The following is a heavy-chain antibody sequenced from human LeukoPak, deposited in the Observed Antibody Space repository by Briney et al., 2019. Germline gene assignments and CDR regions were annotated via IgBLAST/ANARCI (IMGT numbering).Heavy chain of an antibody. J-gene: IGHJ4*02. Sequence: QSGGSLRLSCAASGFTFSSYSMNWVRQAPGKGLEWASYISSSSSTIYYADSVKGRFTISRDNAKNSLYLQMNSLRDEDTAVYYCAGGGRYDSSGYYPSIDYWGQGTLVTVSS. CDR3: AGGGRYDSSGYYPSIDY. V-gene: IGHV3-48*02. CDR1: GFTFSSYS. D-gene: IGHD3-22*01. CDR2: ISSSSSTI.